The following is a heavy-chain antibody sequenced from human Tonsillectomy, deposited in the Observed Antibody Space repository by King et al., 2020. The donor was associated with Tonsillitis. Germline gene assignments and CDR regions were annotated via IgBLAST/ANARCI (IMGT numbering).Heavy chain of an antibody. CDR3: AIATGDQTHDAFDV. V-gene: IGHV5-10-1*03. J-gene: IGHJ3*01. Sequence: QLVQSGAEVKKPGESLRISCKGSGYSFITYWISWVRQMPGKGLEWMGNIDPSDSYTNFSPSFQGHVTISADKSISTAYLQWSSLKASDTAMYYCAIATGDQTHDAFDVWGQGTVVTVSS. D-gene: IGHD2-21*02. CDR2: IDPSDSYT. CDR1: GYSFITYW.